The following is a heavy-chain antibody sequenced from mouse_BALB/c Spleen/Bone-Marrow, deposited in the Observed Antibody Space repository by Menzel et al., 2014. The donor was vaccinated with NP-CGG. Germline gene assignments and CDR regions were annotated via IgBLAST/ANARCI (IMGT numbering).Heavy chain of an antibody. CDR2: ILPGSGST. J-gene: IGHJ4*01. CDR3: AREDIATVVERDY. CDR1: GYTFSSYW. Sequence: VKLQESGAELMKPGASVKISCKATGYTFSSYWIEWVKQRPGHGLEWIGEILPGSGSTNYNEKFKGKATFTADTSSNTAYMQLSSLTSEDSAVYYCAREDIATVVERDYWGQGTSVTVSS. D-gene: IGHD1-1*01. V-gene: IGHV1-9*01.